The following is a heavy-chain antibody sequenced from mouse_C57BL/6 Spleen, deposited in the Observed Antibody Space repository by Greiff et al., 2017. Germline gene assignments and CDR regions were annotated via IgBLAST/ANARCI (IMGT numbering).Heavy chain of an antibody. CDR1: GYTFTSYW. J-gene: IGHJ4*01. D-gene: IGHD1-1*01. Sequence: QVQLQQPGAELVRPGTSVKLSCKASGYTFTSYWMHWVKQRPGQGLEWIGVIDPSDSYTNYNQKFKAQATLTVDTSSSPAYMQLSSLTSEDSAVYYCARRDYGRSYGDYAMDYGGKGTSVTVSS. CDR2: IDPSDSYT. V-gene: IGHV1-59*01. CDR3: ARRDYGRSYGDYAMDY.